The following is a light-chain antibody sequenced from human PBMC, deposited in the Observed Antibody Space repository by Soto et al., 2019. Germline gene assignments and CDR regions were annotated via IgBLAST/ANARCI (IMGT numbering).Light chain of an antibody. V-gene: IGKV4-1*01. Sequence: DIVMTQSPDSLAVSLGERATINCKSSQSVLYSSNNKDYLAWFQQKPGQPPKLLIYWASTRESGVPDRFSGSGSGTDFTLTISSLQAEDVAVYYCQQYYTPPITFGQGTRLEMK. J-gene: IGKJ5*01. CDR2: WAS. CDR1: QSVLYSSNNKDY. CDR3: QQYYTPPIT.